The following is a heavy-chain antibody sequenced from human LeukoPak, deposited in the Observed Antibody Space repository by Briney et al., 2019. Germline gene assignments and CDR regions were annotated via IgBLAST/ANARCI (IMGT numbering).Heavy chain of an antibody. D-gene: IGHD3-3*01. CDR2: IDGSSTYV. Sequence: GGSLRLSCAASGLAFTTYSMNWVRQPPGQGPEWVASIDGSSTYVFYADSVKGRFTITRDNAKNSLYLQMGSLRADDTALYYCTKTPLSGYYFDLWGQGAMVTVSS. CDR1: GLAFTTYS. V-gene: IGHV3-21*01. J-gene: IGHJ4*02. CDR3: TKTPLSGYYFDL.